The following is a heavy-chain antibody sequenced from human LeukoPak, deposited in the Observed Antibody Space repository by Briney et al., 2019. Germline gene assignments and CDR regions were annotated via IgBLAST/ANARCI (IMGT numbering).Heavy chain of an antibody. V-gene: IGHV1-3*01. J-gene: IGHJ4*02. CDR1: GYTFTSYA. CDR3: ARDGGYCSGGSCYYHFDY. D-gene: IGHD2-15*01. CDR2: INAGNGNT. Sequence: ASVKVSCKASGYTFTSYAMHWVRQAPGQRLEWMGWINAGNGNTKYSQKFQGRVTMTTDTSTSTAYMELRSLRSDDTAVYYCARDGGYCSGGSCYYHFDYWGQGTLVTVSS.